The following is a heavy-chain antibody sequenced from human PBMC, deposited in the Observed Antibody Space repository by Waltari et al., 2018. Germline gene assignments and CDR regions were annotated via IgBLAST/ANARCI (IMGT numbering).Heavy chain of an antibody. Sequence: QVQLVQSGSELKKPGASVKVSCKASGYTFNNYAMNWVRQAPGQGLEWMGWINTYTGNPGYAQGFTGRFVCALDTSVSTAYLQISSLKADDTAVYDCVGDCRCTSTSGYVPDTFDIWGQGTMFTVSS. CDR3: VGDCRCTSTSGYVPDTFDI. J-gene: IGHJ3*02. D-gene: IGHD2-2*01. V-gene: IGHV7-4-1*02. CDR2: INTYTGNP. CDR1: GYTFNNYA.